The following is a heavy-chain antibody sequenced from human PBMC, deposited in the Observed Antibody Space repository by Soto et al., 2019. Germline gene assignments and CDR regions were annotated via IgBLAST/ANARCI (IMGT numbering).Heavy chain of an antibody. CDR3: ARLRIQRGNTAMVYYYYYCMDV. J-gene: IGHJ6*02. D-gene: IGHD5-18*01. CDR2: IIPIFGTA. V-gene: IGHV1-69*13. Sequence: SVKVSCKASGSTFSSYAISWVRQAPGQGVEWMGGIIPIFGTANYAQKFQGRVTITADESTSTAYMELSSRRSEDTAVYYCARLRIQRGNTAMVYYYYYCMDVWG. CDR1: GSTFSSYA.